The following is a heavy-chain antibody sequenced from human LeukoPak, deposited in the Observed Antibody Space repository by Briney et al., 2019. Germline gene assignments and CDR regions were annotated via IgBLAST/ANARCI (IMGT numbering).Heavy chain of an antibody. CDR3: ARYCSGGSCYSPSTFDI. CDR1: GGSISSSSYY. J-gene: IGHJ3*02. D-gene: IGHD2-15*01. CDR2: IYYSGST. Sequence: SETLSLTCTVSGGSISSSSYYWGWIRQPPGKGLEWIGCIYYSGSTYYNPSLKSRVTISVDTSKNQFSLKLSSVTAADTAVYYCARYCSGGSCYSPSTFDIWGQGTMVTVSS. V-gene: IGHV4-39*07.